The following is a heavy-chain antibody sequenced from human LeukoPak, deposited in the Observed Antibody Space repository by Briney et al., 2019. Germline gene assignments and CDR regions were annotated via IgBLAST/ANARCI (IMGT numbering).Heavy chain of an antibody. CDR2: IYYSGST. Sequence: SETLSLTCTVSGAGGSISSYYWNWIRQPPGKGLEWIGFIYYSGSTNYNPSLMSRVTISVDTSKNQFSLKLSSVTAADTAVYYCAGLLPSYSSGWSSFDYWGQGTLVTVSS. CDR1: GAGGSISSYY. CDR3: AGLLPSYSSGWSSFDY. J-gene: IGHJ4*02. D-gene: IGHD6-19*01. V-gene: IGHV4-59*01.